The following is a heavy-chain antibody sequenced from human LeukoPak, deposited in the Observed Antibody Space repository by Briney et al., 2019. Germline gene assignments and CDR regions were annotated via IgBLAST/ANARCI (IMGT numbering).Heavy chain of an antibody. V-gene: IGHV3-33*08. Sequence: GGSLRLSCVVSGFTFSGSAVHWVRQAPGKGLEWVAVIWYDGSNKYYADSVKGRFTISRDNSKNTLYLQMNSLRAGDTAVYYCARGSLGYFDYWGQGTLVTVSS. J-gene: IGHJ4*02. CDR2: IWYDGSNK. CDR3: ARGSLGYFDY. CDR1: GFTFSGSA.